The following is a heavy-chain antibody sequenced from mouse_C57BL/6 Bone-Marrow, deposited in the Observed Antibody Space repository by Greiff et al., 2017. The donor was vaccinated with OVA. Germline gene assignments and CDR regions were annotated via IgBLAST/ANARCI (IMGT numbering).Heavy chain of an antibody. V-gene: IGHV1-26*01. D-gene: IGHD1-1*01. CDR2: INPNNGGT. CDR3: ARSPIYYYALFDY. CDR1: GYTFTDYY. Sequence: VQLQQSGPELVKPGASVKISCKASGYTFTDYYMNWVKQSHGKSLEWIGDINPNNGGTSYNQKFKGKATLTVDKSSSTAYMELRSLTSEDSAVYYCARSPIYYYALFDYWGQGTTLTVSS. J-gene: IGHJ2*01.